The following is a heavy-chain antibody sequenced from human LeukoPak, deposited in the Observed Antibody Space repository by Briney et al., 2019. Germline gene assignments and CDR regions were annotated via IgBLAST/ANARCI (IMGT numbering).Heavy chain of an antibody. D-gene: IGHD3-10*01. CDR1: GFTFDDYA. J-gene: IGHJ5*02. CDR2: ISWNSGSI. CDR3: AREVNGYDGITMVRGATDYNWFDP. V-gene: IGHV3-9*01. Sequence: GGSLRLSCAASGFTFDDYAMHWVRQAPGQGLEWVSGISWNSGSIGYADSVKGRFTISRDNAKNSLYLQMNSLRAEDTALYHCAREVNGYDGITMVRGATDYNWFDPWGQGTLVTVSS.